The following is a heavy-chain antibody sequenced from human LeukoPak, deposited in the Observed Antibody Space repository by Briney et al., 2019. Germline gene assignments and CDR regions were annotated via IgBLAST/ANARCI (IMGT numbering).Heavy chain of an antibody. J-gene: IGHJ4*02. V-gene: IGHV3-23*01. CDR3: AKDRIAAAVEGY. Sequence: GGSLRLSCAASGFMFSSYAMSWVRQAPGKGLEWVSGISGSGGSTYYADSVKGRFTISRDNSENTLYLQMNSLRAEDTAVYYCAKDRIAAAVEGYWGQGTLVTVSS. CDR2: ISGSGGST. D-gene: IGHD6-13*01. CDR1: GFMFSSYA.